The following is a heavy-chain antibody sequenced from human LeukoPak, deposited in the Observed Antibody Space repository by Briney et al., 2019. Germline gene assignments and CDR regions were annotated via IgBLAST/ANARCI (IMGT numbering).Heavy chain of an antibody. V-gene: IGHV4-39*07. Sequence: TSETLSLTCTVSGGSISSYYWSWIRQPPGKGLEWIGSIYYSGNTYYNPSLKSRVTLSVDTSKNQFSLKLSSVTAADTAVYYCARGGVYSGVYYMDVWGKGTTVTVSS. CDR3: ARGGVYSGVYYMDV. J-gene: IGHJ6*03. D-gene: IGHD6-13*01. CDR2: IYYSGNT. CDR1: GGSISSYY.